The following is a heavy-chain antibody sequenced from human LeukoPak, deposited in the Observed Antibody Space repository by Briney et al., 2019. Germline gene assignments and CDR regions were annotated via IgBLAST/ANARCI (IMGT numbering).Heavy chain of an antibody. J-gene: IGHJ4*02. CDR3: ARVGSSWFRFDY. V-gene: IGHV4-59*01. CDR2: IYYSGST. CDR1: GGSLSSYY. D-gene: IGHD6-13*01. Sequence: PSETLSLTCTVSGGSLSSYYWSWIRQPPGEGLEWIGYIYYSGSTNYNPSLKSRATISVDTSKNQFSLKLSSVTAADTAVYYCARVGSSWFRFDYWGQGTLVTVSS.